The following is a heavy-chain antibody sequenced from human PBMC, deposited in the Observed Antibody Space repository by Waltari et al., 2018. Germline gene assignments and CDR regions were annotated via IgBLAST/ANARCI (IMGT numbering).Heavy chain of an antibody. CDR2: IYYSGST. V-gene: IGHV4-39*07. CDR1: GGSVSSSGYY. D-gene: IGHD4-17*01. CDR3: AANDFGDSH. Sequence: QLQLQESGPGVVKPSETLSLTGRVSGGSVSSSGYYWNWIRQPPGKGLEWIGSIYYSGSTYYNASLKSRVTISIDTPRNQFSLKIMSVTAADTAVYFCAANDFGDSHWGQGTLAIVSS. J-gene: IGHJ1*01.